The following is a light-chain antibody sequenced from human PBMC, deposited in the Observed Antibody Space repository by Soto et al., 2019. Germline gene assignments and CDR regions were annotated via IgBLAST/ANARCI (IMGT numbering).Light chain of an antibody. CDR1: SSNIGAGYD. V-gene: IGLV1-40*01. CDR3: QSYDSSLSGYVV. Sequence: QSVLTQPPSVSGATGQRVTISCTGSSSNIGAGYDVHWYQQLPGTAPKLLIYGNSNRPSGVPDRFSGSKSGTSASLAITGLQAEDEAGYYCQSYDSSLSGYVVFGGGTKLTVL. CDR2: GNS. J-gene: IGLJ2*01.